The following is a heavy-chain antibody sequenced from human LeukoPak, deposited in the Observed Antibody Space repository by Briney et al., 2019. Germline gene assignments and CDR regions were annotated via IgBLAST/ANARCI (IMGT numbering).Heavy chain of an antibody. Sequence: PSETLSLTCTVSGGSISSGSYYWGWIRQPPGKGLEWIGSIYYSGSTYYNPSLKSRVTISVDTSKNQFSLKLSSVTAADTAVYYCASTRSFDYWGQGTLVTVSS. V-gene: IGHV4-39*01. CDR2: IYYSGST. CDR1: GGSISSGSYY. CDR3: ASTRSFDY. J-gene: IGHJ4*02.